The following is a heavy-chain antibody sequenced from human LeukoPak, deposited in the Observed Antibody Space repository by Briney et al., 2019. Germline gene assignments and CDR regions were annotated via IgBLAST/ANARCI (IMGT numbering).Heavy chain of an antibody. CDR1: GLTVSSNY. CDR2: IYVDGST. Sequence: PGGSLRLSCAASGLTVSSNYMSWVRQAPGKGLEWVSVIYVDGSTYYADSVKGRFTISRDNSKNTLYLQMNSLRADDTAVYYCARDVSHRHLDYWSQGTLVTVSS. CDR3: ARDVSHRHLDY. V-gene: IGHV3-66*01. D-gene: IGHD2/OR15-2a*01. J-gene: IGHJ4*02.